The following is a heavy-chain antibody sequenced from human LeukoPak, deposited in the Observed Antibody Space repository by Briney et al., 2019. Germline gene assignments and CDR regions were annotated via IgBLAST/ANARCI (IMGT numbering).Heavy chain of an antibody. Sequence: KPSETLSLTRAVYGGSFSGYYWSWIRQPPGKGLEWIGEINHSGSTNYNPSLKSRVTISVDTSKNQFSLKLSSVTAADTAVYYCARVISVGVYYYGSGIYFDYWGQGTLVTVSS. J-gene: IGHJ4*02. V-gene: IGHV4-34*01. CDR1: GGSFSGYY. CDR3: ARVISVGVYYYGSGIYFDY. D-gene: IGHD3-10*01. CDR2: INHSGST.